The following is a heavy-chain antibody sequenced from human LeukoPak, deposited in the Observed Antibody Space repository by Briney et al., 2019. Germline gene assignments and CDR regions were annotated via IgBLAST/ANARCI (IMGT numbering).Heavy chain of an antibody. D-gene: IGHD3-10*01. V-gene: IGHV4-61*09. CDR1: GGSISSIGYF. CDR3: ARVTYGSGNYYVYYYCMDV. J-gene: IGHJ6*03. Sequence: PSETLSLTCTVSGGSISSIGYFWSWMRQPAGMGLEWIGHIYSSGNTNYNPSLKSRVTISIDTSKNQFSLKVTSVTAADTAVYYCARVTYGSGNYYVYYYCMDVWGKGTTVTVSS. CDR2: IYSSGNT.